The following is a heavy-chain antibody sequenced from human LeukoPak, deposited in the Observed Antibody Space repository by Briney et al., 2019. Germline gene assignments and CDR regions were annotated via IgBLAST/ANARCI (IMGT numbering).Heavy chain of an antibody. J-gene: IGHJ4*02. CDR2: ITGSSSSI. CDR1: GFSFSRYN. D-gene: IGHD3-10*01. CDR3: AKKGFGELVIDY. V-gene: IGHV3-48*01. Sequence: GGSLRLSCAASGFSFSRYNMNWVRQAPGKGLEWVAYITGSSSSIYCADSVKGRFTIPRDNAKNTLYLQMNSLRAEDTAVYYCAKKGFGELVIDYWGQGTLVTVSS.